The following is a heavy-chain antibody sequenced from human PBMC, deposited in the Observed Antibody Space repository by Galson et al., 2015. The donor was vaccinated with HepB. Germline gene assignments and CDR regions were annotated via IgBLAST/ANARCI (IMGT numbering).Heavy chain of an antibody. V-gene: IGHV4-59*04. D-gene: IGHD6-13*01. J-gene: IGHJ6*02. Sequence: ETLSLTCTVSGGSISSYYWSWIRQPPGKGLEWIGYIYYSGSTYYNPSLKSRVTISVDTSKNQFSLKLSSVTAADTAVYYCASANHGSSSWYAYYYYGMDVWGQGTTVTVSS. CDR2: IYYSGST. CDR1: GGSISSYY. CDR3: ASANHGSSSWYAYYYYGMDV.